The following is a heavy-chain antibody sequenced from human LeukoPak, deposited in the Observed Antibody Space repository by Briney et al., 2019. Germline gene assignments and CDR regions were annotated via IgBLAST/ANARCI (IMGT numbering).Heavy chain of an antibody. Sequence: GGSLRLSCAASGFTFSSYAMSWVRQAPGKGLEWVSAISGSGGSTYYADSVKGRFTISRDNSKNTLYLQMNSPRAEDTAVYYCARHPIAVADYFDYWGQGTLVTVSS. CDR1: GFTFSSYA. V-gene: IGHV3-23*01. J-gene: IGHJ4*02. CDR2: ISGSGGST. D-gene: IGHD6-19*01. CDR3: ARHPIAVADYFDY.